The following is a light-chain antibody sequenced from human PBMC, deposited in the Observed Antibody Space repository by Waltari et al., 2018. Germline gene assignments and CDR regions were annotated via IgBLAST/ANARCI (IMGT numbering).Light chain of an antibody. J-gene: IGLJ2*01. CDR1: SSNIENYS. V-gene: IGLV1-44*01. CDR3: AACDDSLGGTL. CDR2: SNN. Sequence: QSGLTQPPSASGTPGQRVTIPCSGSSSNIENYSVNWYQQLPGTAAKLLIYSNNPRPSLVPDRFSCSTAGTSASLAIRGLRSDDEGDDYCAACDDSLGGTLFGGGTALTVL.